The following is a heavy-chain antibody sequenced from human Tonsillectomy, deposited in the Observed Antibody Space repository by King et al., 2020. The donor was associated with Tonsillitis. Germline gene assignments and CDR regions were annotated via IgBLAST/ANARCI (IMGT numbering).Heavy chain of an antibody. V-gene: IGHV3-9*01. Sequence: EVQLVESGGGLVQPGRSLRLSCAASGFTFDDYAMHWVRQAPGKGLEWVSGISWNSGSIAYADSVKGRFTISRDNAKNSLYLQMNSLRAEDTALYYCAKGGDSGSGWYGFDPWGQGTLVTVSS. CDR1: GFTFDDYA. CDR3: AKGGDSGSGWYGFDP. J-gene: IGHJ5*02. CDR2: ISWNSGSI. D-gene: IGHD6-19*01.